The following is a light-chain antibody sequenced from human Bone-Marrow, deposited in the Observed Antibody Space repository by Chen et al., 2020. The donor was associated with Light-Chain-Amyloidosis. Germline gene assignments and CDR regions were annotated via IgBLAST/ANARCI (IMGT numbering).Light chain of an antibody. Sequence: SYVLTQPSSVSVAPGQTATIACGGNNIGSTSVHWYQQTPGQAPLLVVYDDRDRPSGIPERLSGSKSGNTATLTISGVEAGDEADYYCQVWDRSSDRPVFGGGTKLTVL. V-gene: IGLV3-21*02. CDR3: QVWDRSSDRPV. J-gene: IGLJ3*02. CDR2: DDR. CDR1: NIGSTS.